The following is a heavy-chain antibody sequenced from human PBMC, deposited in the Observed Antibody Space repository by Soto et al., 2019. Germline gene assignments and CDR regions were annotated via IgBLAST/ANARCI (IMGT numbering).Heavy chain of an antibody. V-gene: IGHV4-39*01. CDR3: ATVGYSYGYSRSDFDY. CDR2: IYYSGST. D-gene: IGHD5-18*01. Sequence: QLQLQESGPGLVKPSETLSLTCTVSGGSISSSSYYWGWIRQPPGKGLEWIGSIYYSGSTYYNPSLKSRVTISVDTSKNQFSLKLSSVTAADTAVYYCATVGYSYGYSRSDFDYWGQGTLVTVSS. J-gene: IGHJ4*02. CDR1: GGSISSSSYY.